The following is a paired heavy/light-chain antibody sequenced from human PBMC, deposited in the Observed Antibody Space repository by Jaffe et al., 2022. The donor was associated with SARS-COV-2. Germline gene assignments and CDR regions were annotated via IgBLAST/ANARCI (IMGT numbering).Heavy chain of an antibody. CDR3: AKHRDTSAFYPY. J-gene: IGHJ4*02. CDR1: GFTFSSCG. D-gene: IGHD3-22*01. CDR2: IAGSGADT. V-gene: IGHV3-23*01. Sequence: EVQLLESGGGLEQPGGSLRLSCAASGFTFSSCGMSWVRQAPGKGLEWVSIIAGSGADTYYADSVKGRFTVSRDNSKNTVYLQMNSLRAEDTAVYYCAKHRDTSAFYPYWGQGTLVTVSS.
Light chain of an antibody. J-gene: IGKJ4*01. V-gene: IGKV3-11*01. CDR1: QSVSIY. CDR2: DAS. Sequence: EIVLTQSPATLSLSPGERATLSCRASQSVSIYLAWYQQKPGQAPRLLIYDASNRATGIPARFSGSGSGTDFTLTISSLEPEDFAVYYCQQRSNWSPLTFGGGTKVEIK. CDR3: QQRSNWSPLT.